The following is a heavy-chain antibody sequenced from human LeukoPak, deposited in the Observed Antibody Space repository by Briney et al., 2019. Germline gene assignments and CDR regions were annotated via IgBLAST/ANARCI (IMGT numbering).Heavy chain of an antibody. Sequence: SETLSLTCTVSGGSISSSSYYWGWIRQPPGKGLEWIGSIYYSGSTYHNPSLKSRVTISVDTSKNQFSLKLSSVTAADTAVYYCARGSSGYRGYNWFDPWGQGTLVTVSS. CDR2: IYYSGST. CDR3: ARGSSGYRGYNWFDP. J-gene: IGHJ5*02. V-gene: IGHV4-39*07. D-gene: IGHD3-22*01. CDR1: GGSISSSSYY.